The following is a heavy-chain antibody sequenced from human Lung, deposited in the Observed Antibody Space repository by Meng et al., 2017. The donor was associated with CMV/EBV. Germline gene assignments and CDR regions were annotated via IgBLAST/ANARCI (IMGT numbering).Heavy chain of an antibody. Sequence: GGSXRLXCAASGFTFSSYGMHWVRQAPGKGLEWVAFIRYDGSNKYYADSVKGRFTISRDNSKNTLYLQMNSLRAEGTAVYYCAKGKTAIAAAGPLDYWGQGXLVTVSS. J-gene: IGHJ4*02. CDR2: IRYDGSNK. CDR3: AKGKTAIAAAGPLDY. CDR1: GFTFSSYG. D-gene: IGHD6-13*01. V-gene: IGHV3-30*02.